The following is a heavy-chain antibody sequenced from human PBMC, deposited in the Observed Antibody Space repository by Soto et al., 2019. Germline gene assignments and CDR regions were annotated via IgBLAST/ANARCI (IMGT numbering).Heavy chain of an antibody. D-gene: IGHD6-13*01. CDR3: AREMPSTAAAYLYYGLNV. CDR1: GGAFNNYA. CDR2: IVPVFPSV. Sequence: QVQLVQSGAEVKRPGSSVKVSCKASGGAFNNYAIYWVRQAPGPGLEWLGTIVPVFPSVYYAPRFQGRLTITADGSTDTVYMMLTSLKSYDTAVYYCAREMPSTAAAYLYYGLNVWGHVTSVTVSS. V-gene: IGHV1-69*18. J-gene: IGHJ6*02.